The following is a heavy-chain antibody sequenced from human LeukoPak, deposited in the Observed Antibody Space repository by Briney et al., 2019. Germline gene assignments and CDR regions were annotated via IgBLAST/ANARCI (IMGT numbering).Heavy chain of an antibody. CDR2: IKQDGSEK. Sequence: GGSLRLSCAASGFTFSTYWMTWVRQAPGKGLEWVANIKQDGSEKYSVDSVKGRLTISRENAKNSLYLQMNSLRAEDTAVYYCARVRSTVTIARGFDIWGQGTMVTVSS. J-gene: IGHJ3*02. CDR3: ARVRSTVTIARGFDI. D-gene: IGHD4-17*01. CDR1: GFTFSTYW. V-gene: IGHV3-7*03.